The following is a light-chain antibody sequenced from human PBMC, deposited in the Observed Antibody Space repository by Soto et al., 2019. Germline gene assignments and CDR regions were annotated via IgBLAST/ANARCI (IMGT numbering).Light chain of an antibody. CDR3: GTWDSSLSAGV. CDR1: NSNIGNNY. V-gene: IGLV1-51*01. J-gene: IGLJ3*02. CDR2: HNN. Sequence: QSVLTQPPSVSAAPGHEVTISCSGSNSNIGNNYVSWYQHLPGTAPKLLIYHNNKRPSGIPDRFTGAKSDTSATLGITGLQTGDEADYYCGTWDSSLSAGVFGGGTKLTVL.